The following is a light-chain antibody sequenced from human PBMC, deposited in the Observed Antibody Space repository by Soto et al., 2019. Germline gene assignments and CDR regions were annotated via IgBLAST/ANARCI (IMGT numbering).Light chain of an antibody. V-gene: IGKV3-15*01. CDR2: DAS. Sequence: EIVMTQSRATRSVSPGERATLSCRASQSVSSNLAWYQQKPGQAPRLLIHDASNRATGIPARFSGRGSGTEFTLTISSLQSEDFAVYYCQQYNIWPPWTFGQGTKVDIK. CDR1: QSVSSN. J-gene: IGKJ1*01. CDR3: QQYNIWPPWT.